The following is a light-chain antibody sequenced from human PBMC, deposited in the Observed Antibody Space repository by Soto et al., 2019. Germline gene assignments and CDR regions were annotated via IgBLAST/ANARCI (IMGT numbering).Light chain of an antibody. Sequence: EIVLTQSPATLSLSPGERTTLSYRASQSVSSAYLAWYQLKPGQSPRLLIYDASSRATGIPDRFSGSGSGTDFTLTINRLEPEDFAVYYCQQYGRSPFTFGPGTKVDIK. CDR3: QQYGRSPFT. CDR2: DAS. V-gene: IGKV3-20*01. CDR1: QSVSSAY. J-gene: IGKJ3*01.